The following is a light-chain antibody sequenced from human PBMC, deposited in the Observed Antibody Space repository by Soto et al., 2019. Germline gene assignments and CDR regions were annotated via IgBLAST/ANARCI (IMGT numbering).Light chain of an antibody. CDR1: QSISGW. Sequence: DIQMTQSPATLSASVGDRVTIGCRASQSISGWLAWYQQKPGKAPKLLIYKASILESGVPSRFSGSGSATEFTLTISSLQPEDSASYYCQQYETFPLTFGGGTKV. J-gene: IGKJ4*01. CDR3: QQYETFPLT. CDR2: KAS. V-gene: IGKV1-5*03.